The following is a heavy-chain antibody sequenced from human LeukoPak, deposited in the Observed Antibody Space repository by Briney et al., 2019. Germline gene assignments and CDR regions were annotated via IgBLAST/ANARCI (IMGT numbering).Heavy chain of an antibody. Sequence: PGGSLRLSCAASGFTVSSNYMSWVRQAPGKGLEWVSVIYSGGSTYYADSVKGRFTISRDNSKNTLYLQMNSLRAEDTAVYYCARAPRNYYDSSGYYSEKYFDYWGQGTLVTVSS. CDR2: IYSGGST. CDR3: ARAPRNYYDSSGYYSEKYFDY. V-gene: IGHV3-53*01. D-gene: IGHD3-22*01. J-gene: IGHJ4*02. CDR1: GFTVSSNY.